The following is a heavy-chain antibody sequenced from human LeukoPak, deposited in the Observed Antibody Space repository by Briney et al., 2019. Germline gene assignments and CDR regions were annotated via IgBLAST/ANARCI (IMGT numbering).Heavy chain of an antibody. CDR2: ISSIGST. D-gene: IGHD4-17*01. CDR3: ARDPTTVTKGLDI. CDR1: GGSISSHY. J-gene: IGHJ3*02. Sequence: SETPSLTCTVSGGSISSHYWSWIRQPPGKRLEWIGYISSIGSTNYNPSLKSRVTISVDTSKNQFSLKLTSVTAADTAVYFCARDPTTVTKGLDIWGQGTMVTVSS. V-gene: IGHV4-59*11.